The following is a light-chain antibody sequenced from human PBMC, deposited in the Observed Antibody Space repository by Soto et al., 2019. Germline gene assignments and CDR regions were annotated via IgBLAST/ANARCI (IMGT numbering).Light chain of an antibody. CDR3: QQNYNTPIT. CDR1: QNIATF. V-gene: IGKV1-39*01. Sequence: DFEPTQSPSSLSAFVGDRVNISCRASQNIATFLSWYQQKSGAAPKLLIYAASSLQSGVPSRFSGGGSGTDFTLTITGLQPEDVATYYCQQNYNTPITFGQGTRLEIK. J-gene: IGKJ5*01. CDR2: AAS.